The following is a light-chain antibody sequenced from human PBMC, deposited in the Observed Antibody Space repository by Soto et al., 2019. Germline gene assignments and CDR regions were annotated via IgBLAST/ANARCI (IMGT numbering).Light chain of an antibody. CDR3: QQRSNWPPYT. CDR1: QSVSSY. V-gene: IGKV3-11*01. CDR2: DAS. Sequence: EIVLTQSPATLSLSPGERATLSCRASQSVSSYLAWYQQKPGQAHRLLIYDASNRATGIPARFSGSGYGTDFTLTISSLEPEDFAVYYCQQRSNWPPYTFGQGTKLEIK. J-gene: IGKJ2*01.